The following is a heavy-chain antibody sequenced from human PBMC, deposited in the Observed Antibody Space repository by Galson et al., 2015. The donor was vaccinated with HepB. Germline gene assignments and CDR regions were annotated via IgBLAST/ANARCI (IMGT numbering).Heavy chain of an antibody. CDR1: GYTFTSYG. D-gene: IGHD3-10*01. CDR2: ISAYNGNT. Sequence: SVKVSCKASGYTFTSYGISWVRQAPGQGLEWMGWISAYNGNTNYAQKLQGRVTMTTDTSTSTAYMELRSLRSDDTAVYYCALLPVEVRGVITTPIDYYYYYGMDVWGQGTTVTVSS. CDR3: ALLPVEVRGVITTPIDYYYYYGMDV. V-gene: IGHV1-18*04. J-gene: IGHJ6*02.